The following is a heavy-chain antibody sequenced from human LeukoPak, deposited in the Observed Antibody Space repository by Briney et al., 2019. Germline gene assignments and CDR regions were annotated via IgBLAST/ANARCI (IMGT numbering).Heavy chain of an antibody. V-gene: IGHV3-23*01. CDR3: AKDVTISYYYDSSGYYSPDY. CDR2: ISGSGGDT. CDR1: GFTFSTSA. Sequence: GGSLRLSCAASGFTFSTSAMSWVRQAPGKGPEWVSAISGSGGDTYYADSVKGRFTISRDNSKNTLYLHLNSLRAEDTAVYYCAKDVTISYYYDSSGYYSPDYWGQGTLVTVSS. J-gene: IGHJ4*02. D-gene: IGHD3-22*01.